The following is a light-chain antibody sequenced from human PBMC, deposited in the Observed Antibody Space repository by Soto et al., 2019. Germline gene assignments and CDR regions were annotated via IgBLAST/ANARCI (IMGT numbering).Light chain of an antibody. CDR1: SSDVGSYNL. V-gene: IGLV2-23*02. CDR3: CSYAGSSTFYV. J-gene: IGLJ1*01. Sequence: QSVLTQPAPVSGSPGQSITISCTGTSSDVGSYNLISWYQQYPDKAPKLMIYEVSKRPSGVSNRFSGSKSGNTASLTISGLQAEDEADYYCCSYAGSSTFYVFGSGTKV. CDR2: EVS.